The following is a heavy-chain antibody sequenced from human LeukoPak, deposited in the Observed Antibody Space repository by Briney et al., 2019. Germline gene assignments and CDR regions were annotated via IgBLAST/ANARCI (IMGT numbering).Heavy chain of an antibody. J-gene: IGHJ4*02. V-gene: IGHV3-20*04. CDR2: INWNGGST. CDR3: ARVRGYCTNGVCYFDY. D-gene: IGHD2-8*01. CDR1: GFTFDDYG. Sequence: GGSLRLSCAASGFTFDDYGMSWVRHAPGKGLEWVSGINWNGGSTGYADSVKGRFTISRDNAKNSLYLQMNGLRAEDTALYYCARVRGYCTNGVCYFDYWGQGTLVTVSS.